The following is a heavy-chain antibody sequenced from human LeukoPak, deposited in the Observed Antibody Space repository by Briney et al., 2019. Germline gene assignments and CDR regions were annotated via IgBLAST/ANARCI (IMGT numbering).Heavy chain of an antibody. V-gene: IGHV3-23*01. CDR1: GFTFSIYG. D-gene: IGHD1-14*01. J-gene: IGHJ4*02. Sequence: GGSLRLSCAASGFTFSIYGMTWVRQAPGKGLEWVSDISGSGDKKKYADSVKGRFTISRDNSKNTLYLQMNSLSAEDTAIYYCARLNWDRGSFDYWGQGSLVTVSS. CDR2: ISGSGDKK. CDR3: ARLNWDRGSFDY.